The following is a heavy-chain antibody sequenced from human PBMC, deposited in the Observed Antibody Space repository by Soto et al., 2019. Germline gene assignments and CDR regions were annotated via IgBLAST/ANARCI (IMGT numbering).Heavy chain of an antibody. CDR1: GFTFRSYA. CDR3: AKDRDFWSGYYTGMDY. J-gene: IGHJ4*02. D-gene: IGHD3-3*01. Sequence: PVGSLRLSSAPSGFTFRSYAMSRVRQAAGKGLEWVSAISGSGGSIYYADSVKGRFTISRDNSRNTLYLQMNSLSAEDTAVYYCAKDRDFWSGYYTGMDYWGQGT. V-gene: IGHV3-23*01. CDR2: ISGSGGSI.